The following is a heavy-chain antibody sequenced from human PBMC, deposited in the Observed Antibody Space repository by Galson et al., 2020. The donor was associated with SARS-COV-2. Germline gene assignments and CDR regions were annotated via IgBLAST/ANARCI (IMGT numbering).Heavy chain of an antibody. Sequence: SETLSLTCTVSGASIKSGDGYWTWIRQSPGRGLEWIGYIYNSGITHYNPSLKSRGIITEDTSKNQIYLQLNSVTAADTATYYCARVKDVVVVPATRGNWFGTWGQGTLVTVSS. CDR1: GASIKSGDGY. CDR3: ARVKDVVVVPATRGNWFGT. V-gene: IGHV4-30-4*01. D-gene: IGHD2-15*01. J-gene: IGHJ5*02. CDR2: IYNSGIT.